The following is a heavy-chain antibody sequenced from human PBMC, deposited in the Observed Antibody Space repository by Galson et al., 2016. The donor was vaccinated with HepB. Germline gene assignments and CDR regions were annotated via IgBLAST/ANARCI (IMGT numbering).Heavy chain of an antibody. CDR2: IIPIFGMV. Sequence: SVTVSCKASGGTLNSHAISWVRQAPGQGLEWLGRIIPIFGMVNYAPTFQGRVTIPADNSTGTAYIFLSSLRFEDTVMYYRARHPTAPGAYYFDYWGQGTLVSVSS. CDR1: GGTLNSHA. CDR3: ARHPTAPGAYYFDY. V-gene: IGHV1-69*04. J-gene: IGHJ4*02. D-gene: IGHD4-11*01.